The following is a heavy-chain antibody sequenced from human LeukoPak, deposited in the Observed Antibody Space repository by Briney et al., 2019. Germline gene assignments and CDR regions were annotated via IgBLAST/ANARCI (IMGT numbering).Heavy chain of an antibody. D-gene: IGHD6-13*01. J-gene: IGHJ5*02. CDR2: ISSSGSTI. Sequence: GGSLRLSCATSGFTFSDYYMSWIRQAPGKGLEWVSYISSSGSTIYYADSVKGRITISRDNAKNSLCLQMDSLRAEDTAVYYCARTDSSSWYPNWFGPWGQGTLVTVSS. CDR1: GFTFSDYY. CDR3: ARTDSSSWYPNWFGP. V-gene: IGHV3-11*01.